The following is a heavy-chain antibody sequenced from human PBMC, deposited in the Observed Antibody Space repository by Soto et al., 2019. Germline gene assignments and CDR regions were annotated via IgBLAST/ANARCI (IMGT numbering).Heavy chain of an antibody. D-gene: IGHD6-13*01. Sequence: GASVKVSCKASGYTFTSYGISWVRQAPGQGLEWMGWISAYNGNTNYAQKLQGRVTMTTDTSTSTAYVELRSLRSDDTAVYYCARGFFGIAAAPNFYYYYYYGMDVRRKGTTVTVSS. V-gene: IGHV1-18*04. CDR2: ISAYNGNT. J-gene: IGHJ6*04. CDR3: ARGFFGIAAAPNFYYYYYYGMDV. CDR1: GYTFTSYG.